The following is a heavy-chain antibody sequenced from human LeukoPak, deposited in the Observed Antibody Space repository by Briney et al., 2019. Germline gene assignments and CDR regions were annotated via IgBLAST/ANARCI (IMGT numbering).Heavy chain of an antibody. D-gene: IGHD2-21*02. Sequence: PGGSLRLSCVASGFTLSSCAIHWVRRAPGKGLEWVAVISYDGSNKYYADSVKGRFTISRDNSKNTLYLQMNSLRAEDTAVYYCARDYDCEDAGGFDYWGQGTLVTVSS. V-gene: IGHV3-30*04. CDR3: ARDYDCEDAGGFDY. J-gene: IGHJ4*02. CDR1: GFTLSSCA. CDR2: ISYDGSNK.